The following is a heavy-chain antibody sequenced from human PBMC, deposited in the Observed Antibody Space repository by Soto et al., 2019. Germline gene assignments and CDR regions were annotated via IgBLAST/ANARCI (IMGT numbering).Heavy chain of an antibody. J-gene: IGHJ5*02. CDR2: ISAYNGNT. V-gene: IGHV1-18*01. CDR3: ARDKSKAVAGNWFDP. CDR1: GYTFTSYG. Sequence: QVQLVQSGAEVKKPGASVKVSCKASGYTFTSYGISWVRQAPGQGLEWMGWISAYNGNTNYAQKLQGRVTLTTDPSTSTAYMELRTLRSDDTAVYYFARDKSKAVAGNWFDPWGQGTLVTVSS. D-gene: IGHD6-19*01.